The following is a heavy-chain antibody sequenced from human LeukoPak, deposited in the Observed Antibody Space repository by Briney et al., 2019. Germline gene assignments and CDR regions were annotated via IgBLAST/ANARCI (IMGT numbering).Heavy chain of an antibody. V-gene: IGHV3-23*01. Sequence: GGSLRLSCAASGFTFSSYAMSWVRQAPGKGLEWVSAISVSGGSTYYADSVKGRFSISRDNSKNTLYLQMSSLRAEDTAVYYCAKEGYYYDRSGYFDYWGQGTLVTVSS. D-gene: IGHD3-22*01. CDR2: ISVSGGST. CDR3: AKEGYYYDRSGYFDY. J-gene: IGHJ4*02. CDR1: GFTFSSYA.